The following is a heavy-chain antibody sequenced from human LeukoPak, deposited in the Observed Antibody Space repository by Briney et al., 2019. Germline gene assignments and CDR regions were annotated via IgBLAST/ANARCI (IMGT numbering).Heavy chain of an antibody. V-gene: IGHV4-34*01. Sequence: PSETLSLTCAVYGGSFSGYYWSWIRQPPGKGLEWIGEINHSGSTNYNPSLKSRVTISVDTSKNQFSLKLSSVTAADTAVYYCARGFGTVRHIDYWGQGTLATVSS. CDR3: ARGFGTVRHIDY. J-gene: IGHJ4*02. D-gene: IGHD1-1*01. CDR1: GGSFSGYY. CDR2: INHSGST.